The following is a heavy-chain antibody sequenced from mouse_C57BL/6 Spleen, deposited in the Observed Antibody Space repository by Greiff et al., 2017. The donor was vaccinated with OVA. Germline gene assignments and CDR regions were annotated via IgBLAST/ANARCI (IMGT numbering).Heavy chain of an antibody. CDR2: INPNNGGT. D-gene: IGHD2-3*01. Sequence: VQLQQSGPELVKPGASVKIPCKASGYTFTDYHMDWVKQSHGTSLEWIGDINPNNGGTISNQNFKGKATLTVDKSSSTAYMALRSLTSEDTAGYYCARWLLQWWYFDVWGTGTTVTVAS. J-gene: IGHJ1*03. CDR3: ARWLLQWWYFDV. V-gene: IGHV1-18*01. CDR1: GYTFTDYH.